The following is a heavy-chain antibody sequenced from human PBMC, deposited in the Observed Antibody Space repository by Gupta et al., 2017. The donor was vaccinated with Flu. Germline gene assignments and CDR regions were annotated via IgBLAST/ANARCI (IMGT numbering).Heavy chain of an antibody. Sequence: EVQLVESGGGLVKPGGSLRLSCAASGFTFSSYSMNWVRQAPGKGLEWVSSISSSSSYIYYADSVKGRFTISRDNAKNSLYLQMNSLRAEDTAVYYCARDLGLRRTVVVAAIPFDYWGQGTLVTVSS. CDR1: GFTFSSYS. V-gene: IGHV3-21*01. CDR3: ARDLGLRRTVVVAAIPFDY. J-gene: IGHJ4*02. CDR2: ISSSSSYI. D-gene: IGHD2-15*01.